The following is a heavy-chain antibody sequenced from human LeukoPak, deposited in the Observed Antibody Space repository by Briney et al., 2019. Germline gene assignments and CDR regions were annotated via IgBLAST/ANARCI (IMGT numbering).Heavy chain of an antibody. CDR3: ATENAYGDYTRFAY. Sequence: SSVKVSCKASVGTFSSYAISWVRQAPGQGLEGMGRIIPIFFIANYAQKFQDRVTITADKSTSTAYLELSRLRSEDTAVYYCATENAYGDYTRFAYWGPGTLVTVSS. CDR2: IIPIFFIA. J-gene: IGHJ4*02. CDR1: VGTFSSYA. D-gene: IGHD4-17*01. V-gene: IGHV1-69*04.